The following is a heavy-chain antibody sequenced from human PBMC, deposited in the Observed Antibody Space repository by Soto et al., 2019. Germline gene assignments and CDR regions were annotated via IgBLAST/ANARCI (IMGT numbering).Heavy chain of an antibody. CDR1: GYSISSSNW. CDR2: IYYSGST. D-gene: IGHD3-22*01. Sequence: PSETLSLTCAVSGYSISSSNWWGWIRQPPGKGLEWIGYIYYSGSTYYNPSLKSRVTMSVDTSKNQFSLKLSSVTAVDTAVYYCARTDDSSGHGVWFDPWGQGTLVTVSS. CDR3: ARTDDSSGHGVWFDP. J-gene: IGHJ5*02. V-gene: IGHV4-28*01.